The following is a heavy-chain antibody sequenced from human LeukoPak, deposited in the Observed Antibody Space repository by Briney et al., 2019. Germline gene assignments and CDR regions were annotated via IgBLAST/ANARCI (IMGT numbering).Heavy chain of an antibody. J-gene: IGHJ4*02. Sequence: ASVKVSCKASGYTFTSYGISWVRQAPGQGLEWMGWISAYNGNTNYAQKRQGRVTMTTDTSTSTAYMELRSLRSDDTAVYYCARVQYYDSSGYYSYWGQGTLVTVSS. CDR3: ARVQYYDSSGYYSY. V-gene: IGHV1-18*01. D-gene: IGHD3-22*01. CDR2: ISAYNGNT. CDR1: GYTFTSYG.